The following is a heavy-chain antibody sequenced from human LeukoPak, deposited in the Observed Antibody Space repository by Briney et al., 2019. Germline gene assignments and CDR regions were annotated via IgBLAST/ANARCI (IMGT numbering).Heavy chain of an antibody. V-gene: IGHV1-8*01. CDR1: GYTFTSYD. CDR3: ARAAYGERVINWNYFDY. J-gene: IGHJ4*02. Sequence: ASVKVSCKASGYTFTSYDINWVRQATGQGLEWMGWMNPNSGSTSYAQKFQGRVTITADKSTSTAYMELSSLRSEDTAVYYCARAAYGERVINWNYFDYWGQGTLVTVSS. CDR2: MNPNSGST. D-gene: IGHD1-1*01.